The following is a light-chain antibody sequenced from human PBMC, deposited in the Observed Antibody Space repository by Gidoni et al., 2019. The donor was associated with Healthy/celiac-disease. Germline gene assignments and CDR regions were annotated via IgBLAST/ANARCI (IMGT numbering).Light chain of an antibody. Sequence: YELTQPPSVSVAPGQTARITCSGDALPTQYAYWYQQKPGQAPVLVIYKDSERPSGIPERFSGSSSGTTVTLTISGVQAEDEADYYCQSADSSGTYYVFGTGTKVTV. J-gene: IGLJ1*01. V-gene: IGLV3-25*03. CDR2: KDS. CDR3: QSADSSGTYYV. CDR1: ALPTQY.